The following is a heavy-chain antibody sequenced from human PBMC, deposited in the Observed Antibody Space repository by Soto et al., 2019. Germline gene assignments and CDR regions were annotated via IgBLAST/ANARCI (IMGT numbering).Heavy chain of an antibody. CDR3: ARDTEGVAVAASDY. CDR1: GYTFTGYY. J-gene: IGHJ4*02. CDR2: INPNSGGT. D-gene: IGHD6-19*01. Sequence: ASVKVSCKASGYTFTGYYMHWVRQAPGQGLEWMGWINPNSGGTNYAQKFQGRVTMTRDTSISTAYMELSRLRSDDTAVYYCARDTEGVAVAASDYWGQGTLVTV. V-gene: IGHV1-2*02.